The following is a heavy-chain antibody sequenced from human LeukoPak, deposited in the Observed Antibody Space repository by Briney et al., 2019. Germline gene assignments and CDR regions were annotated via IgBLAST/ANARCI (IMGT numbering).Heavy chain of an antibody. CDR2: INPSGGST. Sequence: ASVKVSCKASGYTFTSYYMHWVRQAPGQGLEWMGIINPSGGSTSHAQKFQVRVTMTRDTSTSTVYMELSSLRSEDTAVYYCAREAAARPQGFDYWGQGTLVTVSS. J-gene: IGHJ4*02. CDR3: AREAAARPQGFDY. CDR1: GYTFTSYY. V-gene: IGHV1-46*01. D-gene: IGHD6-6*01.